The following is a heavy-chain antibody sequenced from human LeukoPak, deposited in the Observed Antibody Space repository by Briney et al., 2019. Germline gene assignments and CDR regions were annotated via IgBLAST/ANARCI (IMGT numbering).Heavy chain of an antibody. CDR2: INTDGSST. CDR3: ARDRRYRQLDI. D-gene: IGHD6-13*01. Sequence: GGSLRLSYAASGFTFSSYWMHWVRQAPGKGLVWVSRINTDGSSTSYADSVKGRFTISRDNAKNTLYLQMNSLRAEDTAVYYCARDRRYRQLDIWGQGTMVTVSS. CDR1: GFTFSSYW. J-gene: IGHJ3*02. V-gene: IGHV3-74*01.